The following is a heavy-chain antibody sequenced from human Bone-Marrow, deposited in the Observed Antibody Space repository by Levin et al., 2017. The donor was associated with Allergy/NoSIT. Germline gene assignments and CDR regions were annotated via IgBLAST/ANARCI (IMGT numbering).Heavy chain of an antibody. CDR1: GYTFSDFG. Sequence: ASVKVSCRTSGYTFSDFGISWVRQAPGQGLEWMGWISTYSGKTDYSQRFQGRVSMTMKMSMGNAFMEPRSLTSDDTAIYYCARGGVAAPGRADHWGQGTLVTVSS. J-gene: IGHJ4*02. CDR2: ISTYSGKT. CDR3: ARGGVAAPGRADH. V-gene: IGHV1-18*01. D-gene: IGHD3-16*01.